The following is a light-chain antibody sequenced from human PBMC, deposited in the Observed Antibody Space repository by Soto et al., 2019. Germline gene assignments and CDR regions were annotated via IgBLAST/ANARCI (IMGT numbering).Light chain of an antibody. Sequence: DIQMTQSPSSLSASVGDRVTITCRASQGISNFLPWYQQKPGKVPKLLISAASTLQSGVPSRFSGSGSGTDFTLTITSLQPEDVATYYCQKYSSVITFGQGTRLEI. CDR3: QKYSSVIT. J-gene: IGKJ5*01. V-gene: IGKV1-27*01. CDR2: AAS. CDR1: QGISNF.